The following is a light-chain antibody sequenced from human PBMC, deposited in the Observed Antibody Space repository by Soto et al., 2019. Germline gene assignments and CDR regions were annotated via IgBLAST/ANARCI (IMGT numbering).Light chain of an antibody. Sequence: SASVGDRVTITCRASQDINRWLAWYQQKPGKAPKILIYNADTLESGVPSRFSGSGYGTEFILTISSLQPDDFATYYCQQFSLYWAFGQGTKVDI. CDR1: QDINRW. CDR2: NAD. J-gene: IGKJ1*01. V-gene: IGKV1-5*01. CDR3: QQFSLYWA.